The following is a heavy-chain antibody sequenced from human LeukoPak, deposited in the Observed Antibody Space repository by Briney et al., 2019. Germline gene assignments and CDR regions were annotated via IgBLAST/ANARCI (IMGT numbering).Heavy chain of an antibody. J-gene: IGHJ5*02. CDR3: ARGPTRIAARPVNWFDP. D-gene: IGHD6-6*01. CDR1: GYTFTSYG. V-gene: IGHV1-18*01. CDR2: ISAYNGDT. Sequence: ASVKVSCKASGYTFTSYGIIWVRQAPGQGLEWMGWISAYNGDTKYAQKLQGRLTMTTDTSTSTAYMELRSLRSDDTAVYYCARGPTRIAARPVNWFDPWGQGTLVTVSS.